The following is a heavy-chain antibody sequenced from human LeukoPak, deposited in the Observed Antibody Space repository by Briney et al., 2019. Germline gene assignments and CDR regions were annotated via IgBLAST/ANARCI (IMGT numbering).Heavy chain of an antibody. CDR2: IYPSGST. Sequence: SETLSLTCSVSGGSISSYYWSWIRQPAGKGLEWIGRIYPSGSTNYNPSLKSQVTMSVDTSKNQFSLKLSSVTAADTAVYYCARTSPRAATFDSWGQGTLVTVSS. V-gene: IGHV4-4*07. J-gene: IGHJ4*02. CDR3: ARTSPRAATFDS. D-gene: IGHD2-15*01. CDR1: GGSISSYY.